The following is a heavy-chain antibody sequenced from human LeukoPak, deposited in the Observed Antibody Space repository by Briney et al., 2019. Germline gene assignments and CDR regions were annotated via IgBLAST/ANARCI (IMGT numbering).Heavy chain of an antibody. D-gene: IGHD6-13*01. CDR2: INWNGGST. J-gene: IGHJ4*02. V-gene: IGHV3-20*04. Sequence: GGSLRLSCAASGFTFDDYGMSWVRQAPGKGLEWVSGINWNGGSTGYADSVKGRFTISRDNAKNSLYLQMNSLRTEDTALYYCASGAGTEVFVYWGQGTLVTVSS. CDR1: GFTFDDYG. CDR3: ASGAGTEVFVY.